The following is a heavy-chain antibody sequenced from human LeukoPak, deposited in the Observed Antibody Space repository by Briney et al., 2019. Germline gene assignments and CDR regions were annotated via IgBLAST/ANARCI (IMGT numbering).Heavy chain of an antibody. J-gene: IGHJ4*02. D-gene: IGHD5-24*01. Sequence: GGSLRLSCAASGFTFSDYNMNWVRQAPGKGLEWISYIGIDSGNTNYADSVKGRFTISGDKAKNSLYLQMNSLRVEDTAVYYCARDYKYAFDNWGQGTLVTVSS. V-gene: IGHV3-11*06. CDR1: GFTFSDYN. CDR2: IGIDSGNT. CDR3: ARDYKYAFDN.